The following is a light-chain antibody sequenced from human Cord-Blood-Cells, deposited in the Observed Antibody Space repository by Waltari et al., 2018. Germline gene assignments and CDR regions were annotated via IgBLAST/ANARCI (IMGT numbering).Light chain of an antibody. CDR3: SAWDSSLSAWV. CDR1: RNNVGNQG. V-gene: IGLV10-54*01. CDR2: RNN. Sequence: HAGLTQPPSVSKGLRQTATLPCTGNRNNVGNQGAAWLQQHQGHPPKLLSYRNNNRPSGISERLSASRSGNTASLTITGLQPEDEADYYCSAWDSSLSAWVFGGGTKLTVL. J-gene: IGLJ3*02.